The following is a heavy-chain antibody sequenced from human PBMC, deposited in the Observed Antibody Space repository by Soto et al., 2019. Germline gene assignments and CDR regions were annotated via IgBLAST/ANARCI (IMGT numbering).Heavy chain of an antibody. J-gene: IGHJ4*02. CDR2: IYWDDTR. CDR3: AVSRSSVGYVDR. V-gene: IGHV2-5*02. CDR1: GFSVSKSPMS. Sequence: QITLRESGPTLVKPTQTLTLTCTLTGFSVSKSPMSVGWIRQPPGEALQWLALIYWDDTRRFSPSLRSRLTTTSDSSKTQVVLTLTNMDPVDTATFSCAVSRSSVGYVDRWGPGSLLTVSS.